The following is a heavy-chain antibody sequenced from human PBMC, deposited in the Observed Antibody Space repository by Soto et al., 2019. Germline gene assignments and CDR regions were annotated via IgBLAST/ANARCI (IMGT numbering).Heavy chain of an antibody. CDR3: ARVADYYDSTPGVFDI. CDR1: GNTFTSYD. CDR2: INPSGGST. D-gene: IGHD3-22*01. J-gene: IGHJ3*02. V-gene: IGHV1-46*01. Sequence: ASVKVSCKSSGNTFTSYDIHWVRQAPGQGLEWMGIINPSGGSTSYAQKFQGKVTMTRDTSTSTVYMELSSLRSEDTAVYYCARVADYYDSTPGVFDIWGHGTLVTVSS.